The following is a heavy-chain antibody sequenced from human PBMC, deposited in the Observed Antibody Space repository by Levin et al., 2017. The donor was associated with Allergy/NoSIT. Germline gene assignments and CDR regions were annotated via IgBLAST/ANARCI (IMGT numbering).Heavy chain of an antibody. V-gene: IGHV3-7*01. CDR3: SRAEDY. J-gene: IGHJ4*02. CDR1: GFPFSTYW. Sequence: LSLTCAASGFPFSTYWMSWVRQAPGKGLEWVANIKTDGSAKFYVDSVKGRFTISRDNAKNSLYLPMNSLRAEDTAVYYCSRAEDYWGQGTLVTVS. CDR2: IKTDGSAK.